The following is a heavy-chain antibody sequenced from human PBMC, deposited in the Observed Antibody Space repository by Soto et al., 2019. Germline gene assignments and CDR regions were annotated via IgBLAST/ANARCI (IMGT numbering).Heavy chain of an antibody. Sequence: QEQLVQSGGGVVQPGRSLRLSCTGSGFTFSSHAIHWVRQAPGKGLEWVALISYHGVDKFYADSVKGRFTISRDSRKNRVYVQMDSLRSEDTAVYYCARDAAEGLTIYSYAMDLWGQGTTVTVSS. J-gene: IGHJ6*02. CDR2: ISYHGVDK. V-gene: IGHV3-30-3*01. CDR3: ARDAAEGLTIYSYAMDL. D-gene: IGHD4-4*01. CDR1: GFTFSSHA.